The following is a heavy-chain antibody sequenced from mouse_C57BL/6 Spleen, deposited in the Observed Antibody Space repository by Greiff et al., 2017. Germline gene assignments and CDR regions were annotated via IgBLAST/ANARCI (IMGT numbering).Heavy chain of an antibody. D-gene: IGHD4-1*01. CDR1: GFSLTSYG. CDR3: ARNAGKGVTYYYAMDY. V-gene: IGHV2-2*01. Sequence: QVHVKQSGPGLVQPSQSLSITCTVSGFSLTSYGVHWVRQSPGKGLEWLGVIWSGGSTDYNAAFISRLGISKDNSKCQVFFKMNSLQADDTAIYYCARNAGKGVTYYYAMDYWGQGTSVTVSS. CDR2: IWSGGST. J-gene: IGHJ4*01.